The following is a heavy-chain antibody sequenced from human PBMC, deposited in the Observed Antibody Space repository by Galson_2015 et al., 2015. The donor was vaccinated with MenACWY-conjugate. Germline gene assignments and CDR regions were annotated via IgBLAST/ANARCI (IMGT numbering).Heavy chain of an antibody. D-gene: IGHD3-22*01. CDR3: DYDSTGYEGFDI. V-gene: IGHV3-23*01. J-gene: IGHJ3*02. Sequence: SLRLSCAASGFTFSSYGMSWVCQAPGKGLEWVSVISGSGDRTYYADSVKGRFTISRDNSKNTLYLQMNSLRAEDTAVYYCDYDSTGYEGFDIWGQGTMVTVSS. CDR2: ISGSGDRT. CDR1: GFTFSSYG.